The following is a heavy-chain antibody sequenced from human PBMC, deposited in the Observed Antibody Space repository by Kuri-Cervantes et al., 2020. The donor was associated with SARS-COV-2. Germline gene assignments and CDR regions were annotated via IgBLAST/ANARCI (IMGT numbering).Heavy chain of an antibody. CDR2: IRSKANSYAT. CDR3: SRSTVTSPLYGMDV. J-gene: IGHJ6*02. CDR1: GFTFSGSA. Sequence: GGSLGLSCAASGFTFSGSAMHWVRQASGKGLEWVGRIRSKANSYATAYAASVKGRFTISRDDSKNTAYLQMNSLKTEDTAVYYCSRSTVTSPLYGMDVWGQGTTVTVSS. V-gene: IGHV3-73*01. D-gene: IGHD4-17*01.